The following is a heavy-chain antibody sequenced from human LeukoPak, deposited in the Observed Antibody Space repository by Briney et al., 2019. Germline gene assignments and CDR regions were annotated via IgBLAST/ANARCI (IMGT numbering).Heavy chain of an antibody. Sequence: PGGSLRLSCAASGFTFSSYAMSWVRQAPGKGLEWVANIKQDGSEKYYVDSVKGRFTISRDNAKNSLYLQMNSLRAEDTAVYYCARREIAAAALDPWGQGTLVTVSS. CDR2: IKQDGSEK. D-gene: IGHD6-13*01. CDR1: GFTFSSYA. J-gene: IGHJ5*02. CDR3: ARREIAAAALDP. V-gene: IGHV3-7*01.